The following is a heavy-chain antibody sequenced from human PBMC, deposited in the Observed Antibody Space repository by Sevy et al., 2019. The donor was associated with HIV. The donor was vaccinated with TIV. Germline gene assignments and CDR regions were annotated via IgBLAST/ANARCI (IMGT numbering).Heavy chain of an antibody. Sequence: GGSLRLSCAASGFILSSYGMHWVRQPPGKGLEWLAFIRYDGSNKYYADSVKGRFTISRDNDKNTLNLQMNSLRGEDTAVYYCAKDLIVAPAEGAFDIWGQGKMVTVSS. D-gene: IGHD3-22*01. CDR1: GFILSSYG. V-gene: IGHV3-30*02. J-gene: IGHJ3*02. CDR3: AKDLIVAPAEGAFDI. CDR2: IRYDGSNK.